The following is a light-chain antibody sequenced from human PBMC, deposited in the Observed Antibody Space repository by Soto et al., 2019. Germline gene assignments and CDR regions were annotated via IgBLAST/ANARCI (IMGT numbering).Light chain of an antibody. CDR1: QSISSW. J-gene: IGKJ1*01. Sequence: DIQMTQSPSTLSVSVGDRVTITCRASQSISSWLAWYQQKPGKAPKLLIYKASSLESGVPSRFSGSGSGTEFTLTISSLQPDDFATYYCQQYHSYWTFGQGTKVEIK. CDR2: KAS. CDR3: QQYHSYWT. V-gene: IGKV1-5*03.